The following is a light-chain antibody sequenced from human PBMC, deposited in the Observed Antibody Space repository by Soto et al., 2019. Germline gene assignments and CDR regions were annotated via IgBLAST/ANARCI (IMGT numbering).Light chain of an antibody. CDR2: AAS. V-gene: IGKV1-6*01. CDR3: LQDYNSPYT. J-gene: IGKJ2*01. CDR1: QVIRND. Sequence: AIQMTQSPSSLSASVGDRGTITCRASQVIRNDLGWYQQKPGKAPKLLIYAASSVQSGVPSRFSGSGAGTDFTLTISSLQPEDFATYYCLQDYNSPYTFGQGTKVEIK.